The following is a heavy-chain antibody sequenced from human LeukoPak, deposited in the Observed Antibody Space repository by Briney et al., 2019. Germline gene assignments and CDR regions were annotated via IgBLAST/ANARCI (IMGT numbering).Heavy chain of an antibody. D-gene: IGHD5-18*01. CDR3: ARAVDTAMAYVDY. V-gene: IGHV4-31*03. J-gene: IGHJ4*02. CDR2: IYYSGST. CDR1: GDSISSGGYY. Sequence: PSETLSLTCSVSGDSISSGGYYWSWIRQHPGKGLEWIGYIYYSGSTYYNPSLKSRVTISVDTSKNQFSLKLGSVTAADTAVYYCARAVDTAMAYVDYWGQGTLVTVSS.